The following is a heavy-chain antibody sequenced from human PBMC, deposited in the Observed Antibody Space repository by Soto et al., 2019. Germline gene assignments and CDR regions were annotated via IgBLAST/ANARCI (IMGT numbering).Heavy chain of an antibody. D-gene: IGHD4-17*01. V-gene: IGHV4-59*01. J-gene: IGHJ4*02. Sequence: QVQLLESGPGLVKPSETLSLSCTVSGGSIRSYFWSWIRQSPGKGLEWIGLIHYSGTTNYNPSLKSRVTISVDTPKNQLSLRLTAVTAADTAVYYCTGLETDYDAFDHWGQGTLVTVSS. CDR3: TGLETDYDAFDH. CDR1: GGSIRSYF. CDR2: IHYSGTT.